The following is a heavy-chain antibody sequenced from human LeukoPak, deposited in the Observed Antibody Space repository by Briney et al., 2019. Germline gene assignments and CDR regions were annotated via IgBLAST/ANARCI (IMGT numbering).Heavy chain of an antibody. Sequence: GESLKISCKGSGYSFTTYWIAWVRQMPGKGLGWMGIIYPGDSDTRYSPSFQGQVSISVDKSISTAYLQWSSLKASDTAMYYCARTPDSSGKNWFDPWGQGTLVTVSS. J-gene: IGHJ5*02. CDR3: ARTPDSSGKNWFDP. CDR1: GYSFTTYW. D-gene: IGHD3-22*01. CDR2: IYPGDSDT. V-gene: IGHV5-51*01.